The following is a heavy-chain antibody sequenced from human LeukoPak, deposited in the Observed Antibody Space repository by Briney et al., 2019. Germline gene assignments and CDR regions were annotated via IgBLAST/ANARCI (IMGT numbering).Heavy chain of an antibody. D-gene: IGHD2-15*01. CDR2: IKWNGGST. Sequence: GGSLRLSCAASGFTFDGYGMSWVRQAPGKGLEWVSSIKWNGGSTGYADSVKGRFTIPRDNAKNSLYLQMNSLRAEDTALYYCARDGGDCSGDSCYVDYWGQGTLVTVSS. CDR1: GFTFDGYG. CDR3: ARDGGDCSGDSCYVDY. J-gene: IGHJ4*02. V-gene: IGHV3-20*04.